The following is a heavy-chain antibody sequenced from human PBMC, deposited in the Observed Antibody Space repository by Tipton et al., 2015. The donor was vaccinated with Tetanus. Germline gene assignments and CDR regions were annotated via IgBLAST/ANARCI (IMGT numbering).Heavy chain of an antibody. CDR1: GFNFKTQP. CDR3: VRDGGSSGWLAY. CDR2: MYSGGDT. D-gene: IGHD6-19*01. V-gene: IGHV3-53*01. Sequence: SLRLSCGGSGFNFKTQPMSWVRQAPGKGLVWVSVMYSGGDTYYVDSVKGRFSISRDNAKNTLYLQMNSLRVEDTAVYYCVRDGGSSGWLAYWGQGTLVTVSS. J-gene: IGHJ4*02.